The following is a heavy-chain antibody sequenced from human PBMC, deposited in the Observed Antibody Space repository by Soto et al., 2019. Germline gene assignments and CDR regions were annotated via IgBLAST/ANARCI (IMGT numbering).Heavy chain of an antibody. J-gene: IGHJ6*03. Sequence: EVQLLESGGGLVQPGGSLRLSCAASGFTFSSYAMSWVRQAPGKGLEWVSAISGSGGSTYYADSVKGRFTISRDNSKNTLYLQINNLRAAHTAVYYCANPIPAIVVEPATSYRGYYYYYMDVWGKGTTVTVSS. CDR3: ANPIPAIVVEPATSYRGYYYYYMDV. V-gene: IGHV3-23*01. CDR1: GFTFSSYA. D-gene: IGHD2-2*01. CDR2: ISGSGGST.